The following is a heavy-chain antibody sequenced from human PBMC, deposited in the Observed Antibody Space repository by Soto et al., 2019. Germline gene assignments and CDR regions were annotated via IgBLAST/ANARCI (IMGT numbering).Heavy chain of an antibody. CDR2: ISGSGGST. CDR3: AKLYGDYVGDAFDI. V-gene: IGHV3-23*01. Sequence: GGSLRLSCAASGFTFSSYAMSWVRQAQGKGLEWVSAISGSGGSTYCADCVKGRFTISRDNCKNTLYLQMNSLRAEDTAVYYCAKLYGDYVGDAFDIWGQGTMVAVSS. CDR1: GFTFSSYA. D-gene: IGHD4-17*01. J-gene: IGHJ3*02.